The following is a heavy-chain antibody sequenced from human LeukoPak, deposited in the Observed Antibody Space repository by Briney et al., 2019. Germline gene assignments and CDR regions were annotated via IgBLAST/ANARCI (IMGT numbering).Heavy chain of an antibody. CDR1: GGSISNYY. V-gene: IGHV4-59*08. CDR2: IYYSGST. J-gene: IGHJ6*02. Sequence: PSETLSLTCSVSGGSISNYYWSWIRQSPGKGLEWIGYIYYSGSTSYYPSLKSRVTILLDTSKNQFSLKLNSVTAADTAVYYCARHEATIIRGDYYHGMDVWGQGTSVTVSS. CDR3: ARHEATIIRGDYYHGMDV. D-gene: IGHD5-12*01.